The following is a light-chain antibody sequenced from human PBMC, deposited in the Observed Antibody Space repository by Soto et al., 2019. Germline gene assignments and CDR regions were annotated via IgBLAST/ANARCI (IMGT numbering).Light chain of an antibody. CDR2: WAS. CDR1: QSVLYSSNNKNY. V-gene: IGKV4-1*01. CDR3: QQYYSTPIT. Sequence: DIVMTQSPDSLAVSLGERATINCKSSQSVLYSSNNKNYLAWYQQKPGQPPKLLIYWASTRESGVPDRFSGSGSGTDFTLTISRLQAEDVAVYYCQQYYSTPITFGPGTKVDIK. J-gene: IGKJ3*01.